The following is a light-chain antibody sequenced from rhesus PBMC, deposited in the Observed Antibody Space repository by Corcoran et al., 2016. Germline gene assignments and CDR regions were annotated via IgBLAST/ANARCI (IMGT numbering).Light chain of an antibody. Sequence: QAVVTQEPSLTVSPGGTVTLTCASSIGAVTSGHYPHWFQQKPGQAPKTLIFDINNKLSWTPARFSGSLLGDKAALTLSGAQSEDEADYYCWLSYNGIHIFGPGTRLTVL. CDR1: IGAVTSGHY. V-gene: IGLV7-80*01. CDR3: WLSYNGIHI. J-gene: IGLJ1*01. CDR2: DIN.